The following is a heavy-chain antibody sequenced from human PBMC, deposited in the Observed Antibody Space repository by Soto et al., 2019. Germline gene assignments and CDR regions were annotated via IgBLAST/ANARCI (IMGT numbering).Heavy chain of an antibody. CDR3: AKWIQLWFGAGWFDP. V-gene: IGHV4-59*01. Sequence: SETLSLTCTVSGGSISSYYWSWIRQPPGKGLEWIGYIYYSGSTNYNPSLKSRVTISVDTSKNQFSLKLSSVTAADTAVYYCAKWIQLWFGAGWFDPWGQGTLVTVSS. J-gene: IGHJ5*02. D-gene: IGHD5-18*01. CDR1: GGSISSYY. CDR2: IYYSGST.